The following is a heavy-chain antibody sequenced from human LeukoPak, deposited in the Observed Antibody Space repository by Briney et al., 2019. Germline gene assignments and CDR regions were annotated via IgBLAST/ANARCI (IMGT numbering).Heavy chain of an antibody. CDR2: IYTSGST. CDR3: ASVRQWGWWFDP. D-gene: IGHD2-8*01. CDR1: GGSISSYY. V-gene: IGHV4-4*07. Sequence: SETLSLTCTVSGGSISSYYWSWIRQPAGKGLEWIGRIYTSGSTNYNPSLKSRVTMSVDTSKNQFSLKLSSVTAADTAVYYCASVRQWGWWFDPWGQGTLVSVSS. J-gene: IGHJ5*02.